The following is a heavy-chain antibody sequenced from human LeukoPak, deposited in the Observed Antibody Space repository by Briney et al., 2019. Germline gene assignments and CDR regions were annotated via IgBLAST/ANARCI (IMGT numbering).Heavy chain of an antibody. CDR1: GGSISSGGYY. CDR2: IYYSGST. CDR3: ARATFTMIAVVQGAFDI. J-gene: IGHJ3*02. Sequence: SQTLSLTCTVSGGSISSGGYYWSWIRQHPGKGLEWIGYIYYSGSTYYNPSLKRRVTISVDTSKNQFSLKLSSVTAADTAVYYCARATFTMIAVVQGAFDIWGQGTMVTVSS. D-gene: IGHD3-22*01. V-gene: IGHV4-31*03.